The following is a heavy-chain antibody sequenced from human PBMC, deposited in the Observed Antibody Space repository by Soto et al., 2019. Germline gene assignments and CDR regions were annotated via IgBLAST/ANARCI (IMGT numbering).Heavy chain of an antibody. D-gene: IGHD5-12*01. CDR2: INPSGGST. CDR3: ARGGGAVDLVAKDFDY. J-gene: IGHJ4*02. V-gene: IGHV1-46*01. Sequence: QVQLVQSGAEVKKPGASVKVSCKASGYTFTSYYMHWVRQAPGQWLEWMGIINPSGGSTSYAQKFQGRVTMTRDTTTSTVYMELSSLRSEDTAVYYCARGGGAVDLVAKDFDYWGQGTLVTVSS. CDR1: GYTFTSYY.